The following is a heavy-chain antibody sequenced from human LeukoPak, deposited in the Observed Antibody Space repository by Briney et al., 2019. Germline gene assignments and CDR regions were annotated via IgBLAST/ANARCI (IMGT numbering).Heavy chain of an antibody. Sequence: GGALRLSCAASGFTFSSYAMHWVRQAPGKGLEWVAFIRNDGRNTYYADSEKGRFAISRDNSKNTLYLQMNSLRAEDTAVYCCAKDRVSSETDFDCWGQGTLVTVSS. CDR1: GFTFSSYA. CDR3: AKDRVSSETDFDC. D-gene: IGHD3-22*01. J-gene: IGHJ4*02. CDR2: IRNDGRNT. V-gene: IGHV3-30*02.